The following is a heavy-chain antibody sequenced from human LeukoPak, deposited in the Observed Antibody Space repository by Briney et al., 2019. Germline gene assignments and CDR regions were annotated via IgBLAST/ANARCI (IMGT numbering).Heavy chain of an antibody. Sequence: GGSLRLSCAASRFTFSSYGMHWVRQAPGKGLEWVAVIWYDGSNKNFADSVKGRFTISRDNSKNTLYLQVNSLRAEDTAIYYCAKYHSSGYYYFDYWGQGTLVTVSS. CDR2: IWYDGSNK. D-gene: IGHD3-22*01. J-gene: IGHJ4*02. V-gene: IGHV3-33*06. CDR3: AKYHSSGYYYFDY. CDR1: RFTFSSYG.